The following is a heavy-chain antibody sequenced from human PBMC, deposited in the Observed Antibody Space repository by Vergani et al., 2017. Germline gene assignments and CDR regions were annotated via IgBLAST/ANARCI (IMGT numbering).Heavy chain of an antibody. CDR3: AREPRILRPYGSGRSP. J-gene: IGHJ5*02. CDR2: INPNSGGT. D-gene: IGHD3-10*01. CDR1: GYTFTGYY. V-gene: IGHV1-2*02. Sequence: QVQLVQSGAEVKKPGASVKVSCKASGYTFTGYYMHWVRQAPGQGLEWMGWINPNSGGTNYAQKFQGRVTMTRDTSISTAYRELSRLRSDDTAVDYGAREPRILRPYGSGRSPGGQGTLVTVSS.